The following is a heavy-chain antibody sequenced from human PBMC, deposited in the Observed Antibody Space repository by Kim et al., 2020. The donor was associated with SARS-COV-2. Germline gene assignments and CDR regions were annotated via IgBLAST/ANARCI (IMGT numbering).Heavy chain of an antibody. CDR3: ARDPARSFDT. Sequence: GGSLRLSCAASGYTFSSHGMHWVRQTPGKGLEWVAAIWFDGSKTYYADSVRGRFTISRDDSKNTLYLQMNNLRADDTAVYFCARDPARSFDTWGQGTMVTVSS. V-gene: IGHV3-33*01. J-gene: IGHJ3*02. CDR1: GYTFSSHG. CDR2: IWFDGSKT.